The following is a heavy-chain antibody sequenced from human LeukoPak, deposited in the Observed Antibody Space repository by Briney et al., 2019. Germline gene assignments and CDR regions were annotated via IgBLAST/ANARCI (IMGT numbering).Heavy chain of an antibody. CDR3: ARDRSSYGMDV. Sequence: ASVKVSCKASGYTFTSYGISWVRQAPGQGLEWMGGIIPIFGTANYAQKFQGRVTITADESTSTAYMELSSLRSEDTAVYYCARDRSSYGMDVWGQGTTVTVSS. CDR1: GYTFTSYG. J-gene: IGHJ6*02. V-gene: IGHV1-69*13. CDR2: IIPIFGTA.